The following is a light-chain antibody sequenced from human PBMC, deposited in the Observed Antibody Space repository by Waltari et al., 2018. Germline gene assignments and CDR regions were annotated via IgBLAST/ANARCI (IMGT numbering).Light chain of an antibody. CDR1: SRAVGSYTY. J-gene: IGLJ1*01. V-gene: IGLV2-14*01. Sequence: QSALTQPASVSGSPGQSITISCTGTSRAVGSYTYSSWYQQHPGTAPKPMIYEVSNRPSGVSSRFSGSKSGNTASLTISGLQAEDEADYYCSSYTSSSSYVFGTGTKVTVL. CDR2: EVS. CDR3: SSYTSSSSYV.